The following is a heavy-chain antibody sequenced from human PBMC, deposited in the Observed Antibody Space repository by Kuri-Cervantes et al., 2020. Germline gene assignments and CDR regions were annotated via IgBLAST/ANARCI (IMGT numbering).Heavy chain of an antibody. Sequence: SETLSLTCAVYGGSFSGYYWSWIRQPPGRGLEWIGSIYHSGSTYYNPSLKSRVTISVDTSKNQFSLKLSSVTAADTAVYYCARPAGYYYDSSAAFDIWGQGTMVTVSS. CDR3: ARPAGYYYDSSAAFDI. V-gene: IGHV4-34*01. CDR1: GGSFSGYY. CDR2: IYHSGST. D-gene: IGHD3-22*01. J-gene: IGHJ3*02.